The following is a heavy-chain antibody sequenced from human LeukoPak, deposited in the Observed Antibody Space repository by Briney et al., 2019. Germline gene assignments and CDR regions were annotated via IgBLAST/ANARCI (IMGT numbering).Heavy chain of an antibody. V-gene: IGHV3-64D*09. CDR2: ISSNGANT. Sequence: GGSLRLSCSASGFTFSNYAMHWVRQAPGKGLEYVSAISSNGANTYYADSVKGRVTISRNNSKNTLFLQLSSLRVEDTAVYYCVKRYCSGGSCYQFDYWGQGTLVIVSS. CDR1: GFTFSNYA. D-gene: IGHD2-15*01. J-gene: IGHJ4*02. CDR3: VKRYCSGGSCYQFDY.